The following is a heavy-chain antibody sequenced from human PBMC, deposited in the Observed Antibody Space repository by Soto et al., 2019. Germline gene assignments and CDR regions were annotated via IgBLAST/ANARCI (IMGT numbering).Heavy chain of an antibody. V-gene: IGHV5-51*01. D-gene: IGHD3-22*01. Sequence: GESLKISCKGSGYSFTSYWIGWVRQMPGKGLEWMGIIYPGDSDTRYSPSFQGQVTISADKSISTAYLQWSSLKASDTAMYYCARQRALYYYGSSADYWGQGTLVTVSS. CDR1: GYSFTSYW. CDR3: ARQRALYYYGSSADY. J-gene: IGHJ4*02. CDR2: IYPGDSDT.